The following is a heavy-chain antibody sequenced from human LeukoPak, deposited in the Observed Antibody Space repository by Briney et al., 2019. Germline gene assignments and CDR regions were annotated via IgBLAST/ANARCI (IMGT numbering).Heavy chain of an antibody. Sequence: PGGSLRLSCAASGFTFSSYWMSWVCQAPGKGLEWVANIKQDGSEKYYVDSVKGRFTISRDNAKNSLYLQMNSLRAEDTAVYYCARELGRYYMDVWGKGTTVTVSS. CDR2: IKQDGSEK. J-gene: IGHJ6*03. CDR3: ARELGRYYMDV. CDR1: GFTFSSYW. V-gene: IGHV3-7*01.